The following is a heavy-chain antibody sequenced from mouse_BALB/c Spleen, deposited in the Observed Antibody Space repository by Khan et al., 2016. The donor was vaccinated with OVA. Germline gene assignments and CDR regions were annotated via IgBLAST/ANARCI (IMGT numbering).Heavy chain of an antibody. CDR3: ARPPYFSYVMVY. CDR1: GYTFRSFG. V-gene: IGHV9-3-1*01. CDR2: INTYTGEP. D-gene: IGHD2-10*01. Sequence: QIQLVQSGPELKKPGETVKISCKASGYTFRSFGMNWVKQAPGKGLKWMGWINTYTGEPTYADDFTGRYVCSLETSASTAYLQINNLKNEDTATYFCARPPYFSYVMVYWGQGTSVTVSS. J-gene: IGHJ4*01.